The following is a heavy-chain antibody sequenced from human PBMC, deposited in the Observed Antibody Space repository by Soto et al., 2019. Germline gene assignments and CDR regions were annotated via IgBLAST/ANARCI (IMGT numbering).Heavy chain of an antibody. D-gene: IGHD4-17*01. CDR1: GFTFSSYS. J-gene: IGHJ4*02. V-gene: IGHV3-21*01. CDR3: ARDYTVTTYSGFDY. CDR2: ISSSSSYI. Sequence: EVQLVESGGGLVKPGGSLRLSCAASGFTFSSYSMNWVRQAPGKGLEWVSSISSSSSYIYYADSVKGRFTISRDNAKNSLCLQMNSLRAEDTAVYYCARDYTVTTYSGFDYWGQGTLVTVSS.